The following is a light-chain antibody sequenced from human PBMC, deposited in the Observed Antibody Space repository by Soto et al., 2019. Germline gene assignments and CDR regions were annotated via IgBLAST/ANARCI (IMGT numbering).Light chain of an antibody. CDR3: QQHSHWPPWT. CDR1: QSVSSNY. V-gene: IGKV3D-20*02. CDR2: GAS. Sequence: EIVLTQSPGTLSLSPGEGATVSCRASQSVSSNYLGWYQQKPGQAPRLLIYGASSRATGIPDRFSGSGSGTDFTLTISDLEPEDFAVYYCQQHSHWPPWTFGQGTKVDIK. J-gene: IGKJ1*01.